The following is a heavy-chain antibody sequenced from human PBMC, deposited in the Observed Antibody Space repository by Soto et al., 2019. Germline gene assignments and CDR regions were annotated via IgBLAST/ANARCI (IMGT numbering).Heavy chain of an antibody. Sequence: QVTLKESGPVLVNPTETLTLTCTVSGFSLSNAKMGVSWIRQPPGKALEWLAHIFSNDEKSYRESLKSRLTISKDTAKSQVVLTMTNMDPVDTATYYCARIKDFYSYGMDVWGQGTTVTVSS. J-gene: IGHJ6*02. CDR2: IFSNDEK. CDR3: ARIKDFYSYGMDV. CDR1: GFSLSNAKMG. V-gene: IGHV2-26*01.